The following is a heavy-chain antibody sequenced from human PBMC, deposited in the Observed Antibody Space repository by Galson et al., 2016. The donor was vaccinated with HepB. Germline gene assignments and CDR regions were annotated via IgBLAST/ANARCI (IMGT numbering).Heavy chain of an antibody. CDR3: AREPDPGDAYGDYGGLDY. Sequence: SETLSLTCTVSGAAITHYYWSWIRQSPTKGLEWIGYIYYSGTTSYNPSLKSRLTISVDTSRNQFSLTLTSVTVADTAVYYCAREPDPGDAYGDYGGLDYWGQGTLVTVSS. D-gene: IGHD4-17*01. J-gene: IGHJ4*02. CDR2: IYYSGTT. V-gene: IGHV4-59*01. CDR1: GAAITHYY.